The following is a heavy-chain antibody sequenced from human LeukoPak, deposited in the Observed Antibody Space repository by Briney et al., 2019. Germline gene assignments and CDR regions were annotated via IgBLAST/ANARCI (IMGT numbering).Heavy chain of an antibody. Sequence: PAGSLRLSCAAARFTFSSYWMYWVRQAPGKGLVLVSGINVDGSSRTYADSAKGRFTISRDNAKNTLYLQMNNLRAVDTAVYYCARGWELPLYYFDHWGQGTLVTVSS. CDR2: INVDGSSR. D-gene: IGHD1-26*01. CDR1: RFTFSSYW. V-gene: IGHV3-74*01. J-gene: IGHJ4*02. CDR3: ARGWELPLYYFDH.